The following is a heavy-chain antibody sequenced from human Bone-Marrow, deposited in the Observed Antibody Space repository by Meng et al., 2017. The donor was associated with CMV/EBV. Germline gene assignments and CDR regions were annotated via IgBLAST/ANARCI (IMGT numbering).Heavy chain of an antibody. D-gene: IGHD3-10*01. J-gene: IGHJ3*01. Sequence: SVNVSCKASGGASNTYTFNWVRQAPGRGLEWMGGIIPYLDEPNYAQTFQGRVTITSDRSTAAYMELSSLRSEDTAVYFCAGRGPYGRVLDVWGQGPLVTVSS. CDR2: IIPYLDEP. CDR3: AGRGPYGRVLDV. V-gene: IGHV1-69*10. CDR1: GGASNTYT.